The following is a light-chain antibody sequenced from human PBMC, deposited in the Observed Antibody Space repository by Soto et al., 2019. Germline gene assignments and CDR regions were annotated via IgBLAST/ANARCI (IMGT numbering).Light chain of an antibody. CDR1: QSIGTF. V-gene: IGKV3-11*01. CDR3: QQRSNWPALT. CDR2: DTS. Sequence: EVVLTQSPATLSLSPGERATLSCRASQSIGTFLAWYQQKPGQVPRLLIYDTSNRATGIPARFSGSGSGTDFTLTISSLQSEDFAVYYCQQRSNWPALTFGGGTKVDIK. J-gene: IGKJ4*01.